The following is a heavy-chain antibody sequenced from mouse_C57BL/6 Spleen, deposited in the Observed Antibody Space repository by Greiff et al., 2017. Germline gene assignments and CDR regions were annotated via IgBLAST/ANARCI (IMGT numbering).Heavy chain of an antibody. J-gene: IGHJ1*03. CDR1: GFTFSDYG. CDR3: ERWGTRVVRDWYFDV. D-gene: IGHD1-1*01. Sequence: EVQGVESGGGLVQPGGSLKLSCAASGFTFSDYGMAWVRQAPRKGPEWVAFISNLAYCIYYADTVTGRFTISRENAKNTLYLELSSLRSEDTAMYDCERWGTRVVRDWYFDVWGTGTTVTVSS. V-gene: IGHV5-15*01. CDR2: ISNLAYCI.